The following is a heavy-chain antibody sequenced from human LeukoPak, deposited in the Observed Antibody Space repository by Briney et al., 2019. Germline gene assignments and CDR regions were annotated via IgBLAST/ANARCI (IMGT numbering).Heavy chain of an antibody. CDR3: VQDWAWGAFGY. CDR2: ITPDAGRT. Sequence: GGTLRLSCAASGFTFSNYGMNWVRQAPGKGLEWVSGITPDAGRTYYADSVRGRFTIYRDNSKNTVYLQVNSLGAEDTAVYYCVQDWAWGAFGYWGQGTLVTVSS. J-gene: IGHJ4*02. D-gene: IGHD7-27*01. V-gene: IGHV3-23*01. CDR1: GFTFSNYG.